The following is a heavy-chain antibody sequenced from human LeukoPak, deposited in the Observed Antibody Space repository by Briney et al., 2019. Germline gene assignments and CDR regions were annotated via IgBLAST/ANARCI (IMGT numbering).Heavy chain of an antibody. J-gene: IGHJ4*02. CDR3: AKDLSRGPRRDGYNYNY. D-gene: IGHD5-24*01. Sequence: GGSLRLSCVASGLTFSSYWMHWVRQAPGEGLVWVSRINSDGSTTTYADSVKGRFTISRDNAKNTLYLQMNSLRVEDTAVYYCAKDLSRGPRRDGYNYNYWGQGTLVTVSS. CDR2: INSDGSTT. CDR1: GLTFSSYW. V-gene: IGHV3-74*01.